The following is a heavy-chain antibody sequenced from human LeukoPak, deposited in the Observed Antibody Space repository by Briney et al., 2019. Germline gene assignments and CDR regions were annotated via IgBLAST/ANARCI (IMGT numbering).Heavy chain of an antibody. CDR1: GSSFTSYW. V-gene: IGHV5-51*01. J-gene: IGHJ4*02. D-gene: IGHD4-17*01. Sequence: GXXLKISCKGSGSSFTSYWIVWVRQMPGKGLEWMGIIYPGDSDTRYSPSFQGQVTISADKSISTAFLQWSSLKASDTAMYYCARFGSSSNDYGDVLVLYWGQGTLVTVSS. CDR2: IYPGDSDT. CDR3: ARFGSSSNDYGDVLVLY.